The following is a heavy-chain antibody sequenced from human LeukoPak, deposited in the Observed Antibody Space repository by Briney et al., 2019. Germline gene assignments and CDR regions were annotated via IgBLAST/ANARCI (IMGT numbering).Heavy chain of an antibody. Sequence: SETLSLTCTVSGGSISSYYWSWIRQPAGKGLEWIGRIYTSGSTNYNPSLKSRVTMSVDTSKNQFSLKLSSVTAADTAVYYCARLIAAAPYYYYYMDVWGKGTTVTVSS. CDR3: ARLIAAAPYYYYYMDV. CDR2: IYTSGST. D-gene: IGHD6-13*01. CDR1: GGSISSYY. V-gene: IGHV4-4*07. J-gene: IGHJ6*03.